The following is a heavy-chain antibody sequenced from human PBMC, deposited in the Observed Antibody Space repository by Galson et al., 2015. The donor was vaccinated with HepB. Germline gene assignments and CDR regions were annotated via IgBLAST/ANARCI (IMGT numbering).Heavy chain of an antibody. CDR1: GGSISSSNW. CDR2: IYHSGST. V-gene: IGHV4-4*02. Sequence: ETLSLTCAVSGGSISSSNWWSWVRQPPGKGLEWIGEIYHSGSTNYNPSLKSRVTISVDKSKNQFSLKLSSVTAADTAVYYCASTNPLPGDGYNLWGQGTLVTVSS. D-gene: IGHD5-24*01. CDR3: ASTNPLPGDGYNL. J-gene: IGHJ5*02.